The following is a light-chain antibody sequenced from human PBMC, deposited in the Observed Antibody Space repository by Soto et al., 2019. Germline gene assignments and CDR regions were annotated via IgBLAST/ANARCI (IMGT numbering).Light chain of an antibody. V-gene: IGKV1-5*03. Sequence: IKMTQSPSTLSASVGDRVTITCRASQSISSWLAWYQQKPGKAPKLLIYKASSLESGVPSRFSGSGSGTEFTLTISSLQPDDFATYYCQQYNSYSPAFGQGTLLEI. CDR1: QSISSW. CDR3: QQYNSYSPA. J-gene: IGKJ5*01. CDR2: KAS.